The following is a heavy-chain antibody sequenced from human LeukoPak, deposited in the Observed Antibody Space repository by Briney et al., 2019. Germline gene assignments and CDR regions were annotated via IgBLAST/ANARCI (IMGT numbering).Heavy chain of an antibody. D-gene: IGHD6-19*01. Sequence: RGSLRLSCSASGFTFSSYAMHWVRQAPGKGLEYVSAISSNGGSTYYTDSVKGRFTISRDNSKNTLYLQMSSLRAEDTAVYYCVKGEGTYSSGWYSIVYWGQGTLVTVSS. CDR2: ISSNGGST. V-gene: IGHV3-64D*06. CDR1: GFTFSSYA. CDR3: VKGEGTYSSGWYSIVY. J-gene: IGHJ4*02.